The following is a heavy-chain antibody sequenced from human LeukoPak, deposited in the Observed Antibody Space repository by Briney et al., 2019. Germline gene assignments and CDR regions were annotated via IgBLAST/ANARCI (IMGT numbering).Heavy chain of an antibody. CDR1: GFSFSTSA. V-gene: IGHV3-23*01. CDR2: ISGSGGRA. J-gene: IGHJ4*02. D-gene: IGHD2-15*01. Sequence: GGSLRLSCAASGFSFSTSAMSWVRQAPGKGLEGVSAISGSGGRAYYADSVEGRFTISRDNSKTALWLQMNSLKAEDTAVYYCARAGKAAAFDYWGQGTLVTVSS. CDR3: ARAGKAAAFDY.